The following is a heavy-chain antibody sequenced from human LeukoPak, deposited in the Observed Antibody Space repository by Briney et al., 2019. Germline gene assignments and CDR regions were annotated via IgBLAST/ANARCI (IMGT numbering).Heavy chain of an antibody. D-gene: IGHD6-13*01. J-gene: IGHJ5*02. Sequence: GESLEISCKISGYKLTNNWIGWVRQVPGKGLEWMGLIYPGYSDAKYSPSFQGQVTFSVDASISTAYLQLSGLRASDTAIYYCVRFGLSSSLDHWGQGTLVTVSS. CDR1: GYKLTNNW. V-gene: IGHV5-51*01. CDR3: VRFGLSSSLDH. CDR2: IYPGYSDA.